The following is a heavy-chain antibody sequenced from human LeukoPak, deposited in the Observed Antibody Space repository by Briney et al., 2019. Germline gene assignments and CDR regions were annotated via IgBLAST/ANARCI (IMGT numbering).Heavy chain of an antibody. D-gene: IGHD1-26*01. V-gene: IGHV3-74*01. CDR3: TRSPSLGGSYWGFDY. Sequence: GGSLRLSCAASGFTFDDYAMHWVRHAPGKGLVWVSRLSPDGGSSIYADSVKGRFTVSRDNAKNTLYLQMNSLRADDTAVYYCTRSPSLGGSYWGFDYWGQGTLVTVSS. J-gene: IGHJ4*02. CDR1: GFTFDDYA. CDR2: LSPDGGSS.